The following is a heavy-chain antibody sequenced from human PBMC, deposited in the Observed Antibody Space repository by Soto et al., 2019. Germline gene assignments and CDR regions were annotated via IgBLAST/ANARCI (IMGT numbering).Heavy chain of an antibody. J-gene: IGHJ4*02. CDR3: ARGATVITYFDY. Sequence: LPETLSLTCTVSGASISSSSYYWGWIRQPPGKGLEWIVNIYYSGSTYYNPSLKSRVTISVDTSKNQFSLKLSSVTAADTAVYYCARGATVITYFDYWGQGTLVTVSS. CDR1: GASISSSSYY. CDR2: IYYSGST. V-gene: IGHV4-39*07. D-gene: IGHD4-17*01.